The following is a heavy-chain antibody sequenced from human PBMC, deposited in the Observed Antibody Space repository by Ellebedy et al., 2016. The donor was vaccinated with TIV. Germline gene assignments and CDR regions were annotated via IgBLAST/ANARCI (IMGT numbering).Heavy chain of an antibody. CDR2: VYHSGSH. D-gene: IGHD2-21*01. Sequence: MPSETLSLTCSVSGGSVSSTRYYWAWIRQPPGQGLEWIGSVYHSGSHYFNPSFKSRVTLSADTSKNQFSLNLRTVTAADTAVYYCARIDPWQPIDDWGQGILVSVSS. J-gene: IGHJ4*02. V-gene: IGHV4-39*01. CDR1: GGSVSSTRYY. CDR3: ARIDPWQPIDD.